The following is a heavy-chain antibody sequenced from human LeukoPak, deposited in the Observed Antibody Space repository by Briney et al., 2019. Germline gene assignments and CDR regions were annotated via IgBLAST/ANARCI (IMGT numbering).Heavy chain of an antibody. D-gene: IGHD2-2*02. V-gene: IGHV4-39*01. Sequence: KPSETLYLTCTVSGDSISSTNYYWVWIRQPPGKGLEWVGSISPRGSAFYNPSLRSRVTISLDTSNNQFSLRLSSVTAADTAVYYCARGGSCTSTSCNTYGWFDPWGQGNLVTISS. J-gene: IGHJ5*01. CDR1: GDSISSTNYY. CDR3: ARGGSCTSTSCNTYGWFDP. CDR2: ISPRGSA.